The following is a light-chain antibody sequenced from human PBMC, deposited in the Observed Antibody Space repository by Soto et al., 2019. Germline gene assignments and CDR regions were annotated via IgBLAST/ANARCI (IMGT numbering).Light chain of an antibody. CDR1: QSVSSSY. CDR3: QQYGSSPRT. V-gene: IGKV3-20*01. CDR2: GAS. J-gene: IGKJ2*01. Sequence: EIVLTLSPGTLSLSPGERATLSCRASQSVSSSYLAWYQQKPGQAPRLLIYGASSRATGIPDRFSGSGSGTDFTLTISRLEPEDFAVYYCQQYGSSPRTLGQGTKLEIK.